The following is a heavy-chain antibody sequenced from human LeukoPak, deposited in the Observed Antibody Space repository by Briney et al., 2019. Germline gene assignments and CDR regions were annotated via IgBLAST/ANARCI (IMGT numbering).Heavy chain of an antibody. J-gene: IGHJ6*03. CDR1: GFTFSNYG. CDR3: AKREWIQLWWDYYYYMDV. V-gene: IGHV3-23*01. D-gene: IGHD5-18*01. CDR2: ISGNGGTT. Sequence: GGSLRLSCAASGFTFSNYGMNWVRQAPGKGLEWVSGISGNGGTTYYADSVKGRFTISRDNAKNSLYLQMNSLRAEDTAVYYCAKREWIQLWWDYYYYMDVWGKGTTVTVSS.